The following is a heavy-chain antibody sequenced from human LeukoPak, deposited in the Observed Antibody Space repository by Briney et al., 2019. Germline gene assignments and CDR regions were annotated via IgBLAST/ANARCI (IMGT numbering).Heavy chain of an antibody. V-gene: IGHV3-15*01. CDR1: GFTFSNAW. CDR2: IKSKTDGGTT. J-gene: IGHJ4*02. D-gene: IGHD6-19*01. CDR3: ASNIAVAGRGPLD. Sequence: GGSLRLSCAASGFTFSNAWMSWVRQAPGKGLEWVGRIKSKTDGGTTDYAAPVKGRFTISRDDSKNTPYLQMNSLKTEDTAVYYCASNIAVAGRGPLDWGQGTLVTVSS.